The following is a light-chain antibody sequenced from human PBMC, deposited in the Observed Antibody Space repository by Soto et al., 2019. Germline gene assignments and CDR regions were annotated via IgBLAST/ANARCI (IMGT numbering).Light chain of an antibody. Sequence: EIVMTQSPATLYVSPGERATLSCRASQSVSSILAWYQQTPGQAPRLLIYGASTRATGIQARFSGSGSGTEFTLTIRSLQSEDFAVYYCQQDNNWLITFGQGKRLEIK. CDR2: GAS. CDR1: QSVSSI. J-gene: IGKJ5*01. CDR3: QQDNNWLIT. V-gene: IGKV3-15*01.